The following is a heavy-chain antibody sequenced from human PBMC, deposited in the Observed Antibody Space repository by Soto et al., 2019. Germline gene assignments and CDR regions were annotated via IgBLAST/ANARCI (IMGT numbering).Heavy chain of an antibody. V-gene: IGHV3-23*01. CDR1: GFTFNTFA. CDR3: AKGAEMPTIPFDY. D-gene: IGHD1-1*01. J-gene: IGHJ4*02. Sequence: PGGSLRLSCEASGFTFNTFAMSWVRQAPGRGLEWVSRINKSGGSRYYSDSVRGRFTVSRDNSKNTLFLQMNSLRDEDTAIYYCAKGAEMPTIPFDYWGQGA. CDR2: INKSGGSR.